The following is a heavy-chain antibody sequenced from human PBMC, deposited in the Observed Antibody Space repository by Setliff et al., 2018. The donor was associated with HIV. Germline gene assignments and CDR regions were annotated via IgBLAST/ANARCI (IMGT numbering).Heavy chain of an antibody. Sequence: GASVKVSCKASGYTFTNYFMHWVRQAPGEGLEWVGRVDPEDGETRYAMKFQGSVTISADTSTDTTYLSLTSLRSQDTAVYYCARDTFYYGSGNSPDDAFDIWGPGIMVTVSS. CDR1: GYTFTNYF. V-gene: IGHV1-69-2*01. D-gene: IGHD3-10*01. J-gene: IGHJ3*02. CDR2: VDPEDGET. CDR3: ARDTFYYGSGNSPDDAFDI.